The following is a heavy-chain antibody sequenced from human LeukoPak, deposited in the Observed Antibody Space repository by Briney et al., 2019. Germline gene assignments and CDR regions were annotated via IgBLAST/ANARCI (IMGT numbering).Heavy chain of an antibody. CDR2: ISYDGSNK. CDR3: AKGSRVTTDYYYGMDV. D-gene: IGHD4-17*01. V-gene: IGHV3-30*18. Sequence: GGSLRLSCAASGFTFSSYGMHWVRQAPGKGLEWVAVISYDGSNKYYADSVKGRFTISRDNSKNTLYLQVNSLRAEDTAVYYCAKGSRVTTDYYYGMDVWGQGTTVTVSS. J-gene: IGHJ6*02. CDR1: GFTFSSYG.